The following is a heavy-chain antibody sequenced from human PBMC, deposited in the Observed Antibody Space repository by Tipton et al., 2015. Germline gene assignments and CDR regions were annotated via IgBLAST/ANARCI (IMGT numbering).Heavy chain of an antibody. CDR2: ISDSGGSP. Sequence: SLRLSCAASGFTFSSYVMAWVRQTPGKGLEWVSVISDSGGSPYYADSVKGRFSISRDNSKNTLYLRMNSLRAEDTAVYYCARSDVERNTVFVFEIWGPGTMVTVSS. CDR3: ARSDVERNTVFVFEI. CDR1: GFTFSSYV. J-gene: IGHJ3*02. D-gene: IGHD3-10*01. V-gene: IGHV3-23*01.